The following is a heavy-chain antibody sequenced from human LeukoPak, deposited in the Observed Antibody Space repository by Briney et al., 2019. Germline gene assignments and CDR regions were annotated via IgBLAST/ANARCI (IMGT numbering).Heavy chain of an antibody. Sequence: GASVTVSCKASGYTFTSYYMHWVRQAPGQGLEWMGIINPSGGSTSYAQKFQGRVTMTRDMSTSTVYMELSSLRSEDTAVYYCAIVVVPARSHIAAASFPDYWGQGTLVTVSS. D-gene: IGHD2-2*01. CDR2: INPSGGST. CDR1: GYTFTSYY. J-gene: IGHJ4*02. CDR3: AIVVVPARSHIAAASFPDY. V-gene: IGHV1-46*01.